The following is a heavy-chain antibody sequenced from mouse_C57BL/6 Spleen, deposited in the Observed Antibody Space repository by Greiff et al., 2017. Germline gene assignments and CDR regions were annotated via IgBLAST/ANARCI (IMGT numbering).Heavy chain of an antibody. CDR1: GYTFTSYW. CDR2: IHPSDSDT. D-gene: IGHD1-1*01. V-gene: IGHV1-74*01. Sequence: QVQLQQPGAELVKPGASVKVSCKASGYTFTSYWMHWVKQRPGQGLEWIGRIHPSDSDTNYNQKFKGKATLTVDKSSSTAYMQLSSLTSEDSAVYYCALITTVVDAMDYWGQGTSGTVSS. CDR3: ALITTVVDAMDY. J-gene: IGHJ4*01.